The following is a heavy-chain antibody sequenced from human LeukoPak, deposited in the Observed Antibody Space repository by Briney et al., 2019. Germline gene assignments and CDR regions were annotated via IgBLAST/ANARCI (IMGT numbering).Heavy chain of an antibody. CDR3: ARLTYYDFWSGYYIDY. V-gene: IGHV3-11*01. CDR2: ISSSGSTI. J-gene: IGHJ4*02. Sequence: GGSLRLSCAASGFTFSDYYMSWIRQAPGKGLEWVSYISSSGSTIYYADSVKGRFTISRDNAKNSLYLQMNSLRAEDTAVYYCARLTYYDFWSGYYIDYWGQGTLVTVSS. CDR1: GFTFSDYY. D-gene: IGHD3-3*01.